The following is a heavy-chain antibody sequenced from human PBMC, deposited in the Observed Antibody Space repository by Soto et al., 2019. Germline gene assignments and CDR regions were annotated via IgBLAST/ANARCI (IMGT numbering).Heavy chain of an antibody. CDR2: IYYSGST. Sequence: PSETLSLTCTVSGGSIISYYWSWIRQPPGKGLEWIGYIYYSGSTNYNPSLKSRVTISVDTSKNQFSLKLSSVTAADTAVYYCARAVAAAGTFWFDPWGQGTLVTVSS. CDR3: ARAVAAAGTFWFDP. J-gene: IGHJ5*02. D-gene: IGHD6-13*01. V-gene: IGHV4-59*01. CDR1: GGSIISYY.